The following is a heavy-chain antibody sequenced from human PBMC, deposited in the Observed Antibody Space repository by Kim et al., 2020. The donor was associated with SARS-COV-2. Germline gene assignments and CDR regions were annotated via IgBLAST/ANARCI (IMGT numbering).Heavy chain of an antibody. CDR3: VKDMRRLGYCRTGSCHSVDY. CDR1: GFSFGDYD. V-gene: IGHV3-9*01. Sequence: GGSLRLSCAASGFSFGDYDMHWVRQGPGKGLEWVSGITWNSVTITYADSVKGRFTISRDNAKNSLFLQMNSLRAEDTAFYYCVKDMRRLGYCRTGSCHSVDYWGQGTLVTVSS. J-gene: IGHJ4*02. CDR2: ITWNSVTI. D-gene: IGHD2-15*01.